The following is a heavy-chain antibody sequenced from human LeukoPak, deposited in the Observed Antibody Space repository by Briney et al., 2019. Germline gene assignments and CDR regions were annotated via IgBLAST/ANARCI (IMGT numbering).Heavy chain of an antibody. J-gene: IGHJ4*02. CDR3: ARDDRLYDSSGYPDY. Sequence: GGSLSLSCAASGFPFSSYASHWVRQAPGRGLEGGAVISYDGSNKYYADSVKGRFTISRDNSKNTLYLQMNSLRAEDTAVYYCARDDRLYDSSGYPDYWGQGTLVTVSS. D-gene: IGHD3-22*01. V-gene: IGHV3-30-3*01. CDR2: ISYDGSNK. CDR1: GFPFSSYA.